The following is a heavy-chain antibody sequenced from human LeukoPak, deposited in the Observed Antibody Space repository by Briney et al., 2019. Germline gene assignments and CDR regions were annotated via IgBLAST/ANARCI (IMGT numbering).Heavy chain of an antibody. Sequence: GGSLRLSCAASGFTFSSYSMNWVRQAPGKGLEWVSSISSSSSYIYYADSVKGRFTISRDNAKNSLYLQMNSLRAEDTAVYYCAREGVAVAGKTALDYWGQGTLVTVSS. V-gene: IGHV3-21*01. D-gene: IGHD6-19*01. CDR2: ISSSSSYI. J-gene: IGHJ4*02. CDR3: AREGVAVAGKTALDY. CDR1: GFTFSSYS.